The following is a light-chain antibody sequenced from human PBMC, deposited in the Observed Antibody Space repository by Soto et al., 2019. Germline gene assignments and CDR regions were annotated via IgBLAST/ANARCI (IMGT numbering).Light chain of an antibody. CDR1: QSVSSN. CDR2: GAS. J-gene: IGKJ1*01. V-gene: IGKV3-15*01. Sequence: EIVMTQSPVTLSVSPGERATLSCRASQSVSSNLAWYQQKPGQAPRLLIFGASTRATGIPARFSGSGSGTEFTLTISSLESEDFAVYYCQQDNSWPYRPFGQGTKVEIK. CDR3: QQDNSWPYRP.